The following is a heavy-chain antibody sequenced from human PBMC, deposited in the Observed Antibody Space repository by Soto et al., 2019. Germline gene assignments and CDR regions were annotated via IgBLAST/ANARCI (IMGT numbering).Heavy chain of an antibody. V-gene: IGHV4-59*01. CDR1: GGSISSYY. CDR3: ARTLFGWGIWFDP. J-gene: IGHJ5*02. CDR2: IYYSGST. D-gene: IGHD3-10*02. Sequence: QVQLQESGPGLVKPSETLSLTSTVSGGSISSYYWSWIRQPPGKGLEWIGYIYYSGSTNYNPSLKSRVTISVDTSKNQFSLKLSSVTAEDTAVYYCARTLFGWGIWFDPWGQGTLVTVSS.